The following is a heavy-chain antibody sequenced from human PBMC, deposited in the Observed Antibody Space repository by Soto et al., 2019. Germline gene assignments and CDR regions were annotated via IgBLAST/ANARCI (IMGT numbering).Heavy chain of an antibody. Sequence: QVQLQQSGPGLVKPSQTLSLTCAISGDSVSSNSAAWNWIRQSPSRGLEWLGRTYYRSKWYNDYAVSVKSRITINPDTSKNQFSLKLNSVTPEDTAVYYCARVGTRYCSGGSCLDFDYWGQGPLVTVSS. D-gene: IGHD2-15*01. V-gene: IGHV6-1*01. CDR1: GDSVSSNSAA. CDR2: TYYRSKWYN. J-gene: IGHJ4*02. CDR3: ARVGTRYCSGGSCLDFDY.